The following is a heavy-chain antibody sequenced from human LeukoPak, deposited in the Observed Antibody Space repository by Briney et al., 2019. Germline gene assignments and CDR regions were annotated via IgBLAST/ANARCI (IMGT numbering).Heavy chain of an antibody. J-gene: IGHJ4*02. CDR2: ISAYNGNT. Sequence: ASVKVSCKASGYTFTGYYMHWVRQAPGQGLEWMGWISAYNGNTNYAQKLQGRVTMTTDTSTSTAYMELRSLRSDDTAVYYCALVDCSSTSCQQDFDYWGQGTLVTVSS. D-gene: IGHD2-2*01. CDR3: ALVDCSSTSCQQDFDY. V-gene: IGHV1-18*04. CDR1: GYTFTGYY.